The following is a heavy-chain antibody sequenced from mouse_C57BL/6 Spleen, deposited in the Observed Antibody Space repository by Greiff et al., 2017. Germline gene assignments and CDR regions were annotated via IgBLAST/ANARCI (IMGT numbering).Heavy chain of an antibody. CDR3: ARSPIYDGYLRYFDV. CDR2: IHPNSGST. Sequence: QVQLQQPGAELVKPGASVKLSCKASGYTFTSYWMHWVKQRPGQGLEWIGMIHPNSGSTNYNEKFKSKATLTVDKSSSTAYMQLSSLTSEDSAVYYCARSPIYDGYLRYFDVWGTGTTVSVSS. V-gene: IGHV1-64*01. J-gene: IGHJ1*03. CDR1: GYTFTSYW. D-gene: IGHD2-3*01.